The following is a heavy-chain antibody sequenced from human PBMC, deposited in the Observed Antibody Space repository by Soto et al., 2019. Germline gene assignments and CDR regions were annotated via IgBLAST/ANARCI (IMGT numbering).Heavy chain of an antibody. CDR3: ARQLYSGSYRYNWFDP. Sequence: QLQLQESGPGLVKPSETLSLTCTVSGGSISSSSYYWGWIRQPPGKGLEWIGSIYYSGSTYYNPSLKSRVTISVDTSKNQFSLKLSSVTAADTAVYYCARQLYSGSYRYNWFDPWGQGTLVTVSS. V-gene: IGHV4-39*01. J-gene: IGHJ5*02. CDR2: IYYSGST. CDR1: GGSISSSSYY. D-gene: IGHD1-26*01.